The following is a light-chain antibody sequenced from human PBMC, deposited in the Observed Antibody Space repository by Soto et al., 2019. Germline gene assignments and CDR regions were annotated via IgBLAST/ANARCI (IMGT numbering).Light chain of an antibody. CDR2: KAS. V-gene: IGKV1-5*03. CDR3: QQYNRWPPIT. Sequence: DIQMTQSPSTLSASVGDRVTITCRASQSISSRLAWYQQKPGKVPKLLIYKASSLESGVPSRFSGSGSGTEFTLTISSLQPDDFAVYYCQQYNRWPPITFGQGTRLEIK. J-gene: IGKJ5*01. CDR1: QSISSR.